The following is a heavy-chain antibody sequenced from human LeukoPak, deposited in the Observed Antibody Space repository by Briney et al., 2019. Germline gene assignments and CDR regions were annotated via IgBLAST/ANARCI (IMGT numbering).Heavy chain of an antibody. V-gene: IGHV1-46*01. CDR3: ARVHDYGGHPRRYFDY. CDR1: GYTFTSYY. CDR2: INPSGGST. Sequence: SVKVSCKASGYTFTSYYMHWVRQAPGQGLEWMGIINPSGGSTSYAQKFQGRVTMTRDTSTSTVYMELSSLRSEDTAVYYCARVHDYGGHPRRYFDYWGQGTLVTVSS. D-gene: IGHD4/OR15-4a*01. J-gene: IGHJ4*02.